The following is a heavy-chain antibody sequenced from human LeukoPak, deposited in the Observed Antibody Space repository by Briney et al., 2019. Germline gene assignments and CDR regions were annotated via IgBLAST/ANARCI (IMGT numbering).Heavy chain of an antibody. J-gene: IGHJ4*02. V-gene: IGHV4-34*01. CDR3: ARASYSYDINGWVPFDY. CDR1: GGSFSGYY. D-gene: IGHD3-22*01. Sequence: ASKTLSLTCAVSGGSFSGYYWTWIRQTPGKGLEWIGETSYGGSTNYSPSLKSRVTISGDTSKNQFSLRLSSVTAADTAVYYCARASYSYDINGWVPFDYWGQGTLVTVSS. CDR2: TSYGGST.